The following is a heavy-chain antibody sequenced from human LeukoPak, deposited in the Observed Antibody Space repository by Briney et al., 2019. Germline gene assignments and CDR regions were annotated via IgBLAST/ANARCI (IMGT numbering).Heavy chain of an antibody. CDR3: ARVRSRVRGAFDI. CDR2: INPSGGST. Sequence: EASVKVSCKASGYTFTSYYMHWVRQAPGQGLEWMGIINPSGGSTSYAQKFQGRVTMTGDTSTSTVYMELSSLRSEDTAVYYCARVRSRVRGAFDIWGQGTMVTVSS. V-gene: IGHV1-46*01. D-gene: IGHD3-10*01. CDR1: GYTFTSYY. J-gene: IGHJ3*02.